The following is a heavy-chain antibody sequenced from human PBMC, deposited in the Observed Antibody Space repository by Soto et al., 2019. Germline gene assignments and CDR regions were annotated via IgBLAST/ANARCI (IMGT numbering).Heavy chain of an antibody. J-gene: IGHJ3*02. V-gene: IGHV4-30-4*01. Sequence: QVQLQESGPGLVKPSQTLSLTCTVSGGSISSGDYYWRWIRQPPGKGLEWIGYIYYSGSTYYNPSVKSRVTLSVDTSKNQFPLKLSSVSAGATVVYYCARDLFYYDSSGYYYRNDAFDIWGQGTMVTVSS. CDR2: IYYSGST. D-gene: IGHD3-22*01. CDR1: GGSISSGDYY. CDR3: ARDLFYYDSSGYYYRNDAFDI.